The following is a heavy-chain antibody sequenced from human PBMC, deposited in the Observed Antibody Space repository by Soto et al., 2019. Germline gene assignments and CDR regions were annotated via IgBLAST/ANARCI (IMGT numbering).Heavy chain of an antibody. J-gene: IGHJ3*02. CDR2: IIPILGIA. CDR3: ARPRNSDAFDI. CDR1: GGTFSSYT. D-gene: IGHD1-7*01. V-gene: IGHV1-69*02. Sequence: GASVKVSCKASGGTFSSYTISWVRQAPGQGLEWMGRIIPILGIANYAQKFQGRVTITADKSTSTAYMGLSSLRSEDTAVYYCARPRNSDAFDIWGQGTMVTVSS.